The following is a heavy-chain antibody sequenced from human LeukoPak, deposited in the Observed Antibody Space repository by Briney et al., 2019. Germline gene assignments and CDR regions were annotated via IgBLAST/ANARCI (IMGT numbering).Heavy chain of an antibody. J-gene: IGHJ4*02. CDR3: AKAYYDILTGYFPPDY. CDR1: GFTLSSYA. CDR2: ISGSGGST. Sequence: GGSLRLSCAASGFTLSSYAMSWVRQAPGKGLEWVSAISGSGGSTYYADSVKGRFTISRDNSKNTLYLQMNSLRAEDTAVYYYAKAYYDILTGYFPPDYWGQGTLVTVSS. V-gene: IGHV3-23*01. D-gene: IGHD3-9*01.